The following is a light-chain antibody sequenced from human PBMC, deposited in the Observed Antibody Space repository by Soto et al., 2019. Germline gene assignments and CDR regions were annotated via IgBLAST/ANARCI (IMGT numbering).Light chain of an antibody. V-gene: IGLV2-14*02. J-gene: IGLJ1*01. CDR2: EGS. Sequence: QSVLTQPASVSGSPGQSITISCTGTSSDVGSYNLVSWYQQHPGKAPKLMIYEGSKRPSGVPDRFSGSKSGTSASLAISGLQSEDEAVYYCASWDDSLNGYVFGTGTKLTVL. CDR1: SSDVGSYNL. CDR3: ASWDDSLNGYV.